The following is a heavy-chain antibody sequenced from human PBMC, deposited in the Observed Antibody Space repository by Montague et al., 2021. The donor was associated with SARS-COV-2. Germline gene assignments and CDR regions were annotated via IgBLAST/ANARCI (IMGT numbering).Heavy chain of an antibody. J-gene: IGHJ4*02. V-gene: IGHV3-30*04. CDR2: ISFDGSAK. D-gene: IGHD3-10*01. CDR1: GFIFKKYA. Sequence: SLRPSCAASGFIFKKYALHWVRQTPGKGLEWVAAISFDGSAKYYADSVKGRFTISRDNSRSTLYLQMNSLRIEDTAVYYCARAFAMVRGVVDDDWGQGTLVTVSS. CDR3: ARAFAMVRGVVDDD.